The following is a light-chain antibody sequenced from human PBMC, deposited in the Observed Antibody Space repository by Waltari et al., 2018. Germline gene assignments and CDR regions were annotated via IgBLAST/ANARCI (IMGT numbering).Light chain of an antibody. J-gene: IGKJ2*01. CDR2: KVS. CDR1: QSLVQSDGSIF. V-gene: IGKV2-30*02. Sequence: DAVMTQSPLSLAVTLGQPASISCWSSQSLVQSDGSIFLNWFHQKPGQSPSRLIYKVSNRESGVPDRFSGSGSGTDFTLKISRVEAEDVGIYYCLQSSQWPYAFGQGTKLEIK. CDR3: LQSSQWPYA.